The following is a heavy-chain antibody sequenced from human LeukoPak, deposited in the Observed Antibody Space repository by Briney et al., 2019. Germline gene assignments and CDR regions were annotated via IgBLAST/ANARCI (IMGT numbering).Heavy chain of an antibody. D-gene: IGHD1-26*01. CDR3: ARSVGTGGSYDYYYYMDV. CDR2: FDPEDGET. Sequence: ASVKVSCKVSGYTLTELSMHWVRQAPGKGLEWMGGFDPEDGETIYAQKFQGRVTMTEDTSTDTAYMELSSLRSEDTAVYYCARSVGTGGSYDYYYYMDVWGKGTTVTISS. CDR1: GYTLTELS. V-gene: IGHV1-24*01. J-gene: IGHJ6*03.